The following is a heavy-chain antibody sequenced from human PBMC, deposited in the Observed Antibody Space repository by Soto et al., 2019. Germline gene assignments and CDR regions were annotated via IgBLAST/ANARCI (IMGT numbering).Heavy chain of an antibody. CDR3: AKRTNYFDRCDHYQRALEN. Sequence: GGSLRLSXAVSGFTFSNYAMNWVRQAPGKGLEWVSAISGSGGSTDYADSVKGRFTISRDNSKNTLYLQMNSLRAEDTAVYYCAKRTNYFDRCDHYQRALENWGQGTLVTVS. J-gene: IGHJ4*02. V-gene: IGHV3-23*01. CDR2: ISGSGGST. CDR1: GFTFSNYA. D-gene: IGHD3-22*01.